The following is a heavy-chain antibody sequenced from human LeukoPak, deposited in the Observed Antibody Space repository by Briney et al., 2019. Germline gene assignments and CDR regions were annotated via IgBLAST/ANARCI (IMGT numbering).Heavy chain of an antibody. D-gene: IGHD3-3*01. CDR1: GITFSNYY. Sequence: GGSLRLSCVTSGITFSNYYMHWVRQVPGEGLVWVSSISSSSSYIYYADSVKGRFTISRDNAKNSLYLQMNSLRAEDTAVYYCARETLDYDFWSGGAVHFDYWGQGTLVTVSS. V-gene: IGHV3-21*01. J-gene: IGHJ4*02. CDR3: ARETLDYDFWSGGAVHFDY. CDR2: ISSSSSYI.